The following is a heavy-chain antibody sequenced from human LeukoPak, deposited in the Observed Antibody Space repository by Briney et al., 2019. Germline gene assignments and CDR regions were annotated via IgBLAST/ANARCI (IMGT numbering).Heavy chain of an antibody. D-gene: IGHD2-21*02. CDR3: AKAPYPSRHIVVLPAIYNGMDV. CDR2: ISWNGGSI. Sequence: GGSLRLSCEASGFTFDDYAMHWVRQAPGKGLEGVSGISWNGGSIGYADSVKGGFPISRDNAKNSLYLQMNSLRAEDTALYSCAKAPYPSRHIVVLPAIYNGMDVWGPGTPVTVSS. CDR1: GFTFDDYA. V-gene: IGHV3-9*01. J-gene: IGHJ6*02.